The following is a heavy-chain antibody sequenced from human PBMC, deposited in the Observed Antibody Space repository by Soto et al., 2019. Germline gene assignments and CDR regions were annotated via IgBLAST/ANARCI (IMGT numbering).Heavy chain of an antibody. CDR3: AKGKGVGATPDGANC. CDR1: GFIFGNFG. Sequence: EVPVLESGGGLVQPGGSLRLSCAASGFIFGNFGMNWVRQAPGKGLEWVSGVRSDGDTTYNAESVEGRFTVFRDTSRNTVYLQMNNLRAEDTAIYYCAKGKGVGATPDGANCWGQGTLVTVSS. CDR2: VRSDGDTT. J-gene: IGHJ4*02. D-gene: IGHD1-26*01. V-gene: IGHV3-23*01.